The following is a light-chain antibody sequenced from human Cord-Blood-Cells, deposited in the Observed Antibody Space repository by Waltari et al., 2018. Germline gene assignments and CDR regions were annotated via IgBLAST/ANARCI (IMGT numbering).Light chain of an antibody. CDR1: QSISSY. CDR2: AAS. CDR3: QQSYSTPHVT. V-gene: IGKV1-39*01. J-gene: IGKJ1*01. Sequence: DIQMTQSPSSLSASVGDRVTITCRASQSISSYLNWYQQKPGKAPKLLIYAASSLQSGVPSRFSGSGSGTDFTLTISSLQPEDFATYYWQQSYSTPHVTFGQGTKVEIK.